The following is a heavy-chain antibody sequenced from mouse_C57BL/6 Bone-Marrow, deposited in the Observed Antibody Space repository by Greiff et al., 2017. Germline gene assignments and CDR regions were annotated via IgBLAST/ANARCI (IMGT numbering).Heavy chain of an antibody. J-gene: IGHJ4*01. CDR2: IYPGDGDT. CDR3: ARIAGLWSDYSMDY. V-gene: IGHV1-82*01. CDR1: GYAFSSSW. D-gene: IGHD1-1*02. Sequence: VQLQESGPELVKPGASVKISCKASGYAFSSSWMNWVKQRPGKGLEWIGRIYPGDGDTNYNGKLKGKATLTADKSSRTAYMQISSLTSEDSAVYFCARIAGLWSDYSMDYWGQGTSVTVSS.